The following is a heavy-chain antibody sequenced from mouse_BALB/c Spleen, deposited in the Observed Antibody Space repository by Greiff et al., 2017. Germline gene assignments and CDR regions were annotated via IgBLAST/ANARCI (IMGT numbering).Heavy chain of an antibody. CDR3: AREGESTMITRPFAY. D-gene: IGHD2-4*01. J-gene: IGHJ3*01. CDR1: GFSLTSYG. V-gene: IGHV2-9*02. Sequence: VQGVESGPGLVAPSQSLSITCTVSGFSLTSYGVHWVRQPPGKGLEWLGVIWAGGSTNYNSALMSRLSISKDNSKSQVFLKMNSLQTDDTAMYYCAREGESTMITRPFAYWGQGTLVTVSA. CDR2: IWAGGST.